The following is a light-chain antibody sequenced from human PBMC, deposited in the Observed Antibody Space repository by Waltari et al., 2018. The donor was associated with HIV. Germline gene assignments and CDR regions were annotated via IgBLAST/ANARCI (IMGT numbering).Light chain of an antibody. CDR1: ESVSNY. CDR3: QQRINWPLT. J-gene: IGKJ4*01. V-gene: IGKV3-11*01. CDR2: AAS. Sequence: EIVLTQSPATLSLSPGESATLSCRASESVSNYLAWYQQKPGQAPRLLIYAASNRATGIPARFTGSGSGTDFTLTISSLESEDFALYYCQQRINWPLTFGGGTKVEIK.